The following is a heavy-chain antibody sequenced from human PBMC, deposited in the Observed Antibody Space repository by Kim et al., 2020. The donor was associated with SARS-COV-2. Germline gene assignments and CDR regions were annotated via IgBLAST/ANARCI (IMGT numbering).Heavy chain of an antibody. CDR2: IYYSGST. CDR1: GGSISSSSYY. J-gene: IGHJ6*02. CDR3: ARHVGRQLIYYGMDV. Sequence: SETLSLTCTVSGGSISSSSYYWGWIRQPPGKGLEWIGSIYYSGSTYYNPSLKSRVTISVDTSKNQFSLKLSSVTAADTAVYYCARHVGRQLIYYGMDVWGQGTTVTVSS. D-gene: IGHD6-13*01. V-gene: IGHV4-39*01.